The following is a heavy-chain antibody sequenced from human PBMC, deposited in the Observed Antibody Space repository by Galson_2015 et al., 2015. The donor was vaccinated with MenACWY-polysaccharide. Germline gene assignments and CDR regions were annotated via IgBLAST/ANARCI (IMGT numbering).Heavy chain of an antibody. J-gene: IGHJ3*02. CDR3: AKRKTTVGAFDI. Sequence: SLRLSCAASGFTFSSCAMSWVRQAPGKGLEWVSGISGSGGTTYYADSVKGRFTISRDNSKNTLYLQMNSLRAEDTAVYYCAKRKTTVGAFDIWGHGTMVTVSS. CDR2: ISGSGGTT. D-gene: IGHD4-23*01. V-gene: IGHV3-23*01. CDR1: GFTFSSCA.